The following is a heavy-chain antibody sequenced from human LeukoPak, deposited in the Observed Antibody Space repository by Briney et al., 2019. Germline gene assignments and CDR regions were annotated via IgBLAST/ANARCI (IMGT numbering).Heavy chain of an antibody. J-gene: IGHJ5*02. V-gene: IGHV4-38-2*02. CDR2: IYYSGST. CDR3: ARDLGYSGFDWAP. D-gene: IGHD5-12*01. Sequence: NTSETLSLTCTVSGYSISSGYYWGWIRQPPGKRLEWIGSIYYSGSTYYNPTLKSRVTISVDTSKNQFSLKLTSVTAADAAVYYCARDLGYSGFDWAPWGQGTLVTVSS. CDR1: GYSISSGYY.